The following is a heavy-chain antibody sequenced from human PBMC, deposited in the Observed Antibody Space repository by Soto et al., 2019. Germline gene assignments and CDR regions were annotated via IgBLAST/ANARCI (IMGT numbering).Heavy chain of an antibody. CDR3: ARQPRILAGYSGHFGH. V-gene: IGHV4-39*01. Sequence: QLQLQESGPGLVKPSETLSLTCTVSGGSISSSSYYWGWIRQPPGKGLEWIGSIYYSGRTYYNPSLKSRFTRSLDTSKNQFSLQLSSVTAADTAVYYCARQPRILAGYSGHFGHWGQGTLVTVSS. J-gene: IGHJ4*02. CDR1: GGSISSSSYY. D-gene: IGHD3-9*01. CDR2: IYYSGRT.